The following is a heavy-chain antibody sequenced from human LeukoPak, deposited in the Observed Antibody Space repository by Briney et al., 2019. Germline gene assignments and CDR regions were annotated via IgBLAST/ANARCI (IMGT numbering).Heavy chain of an antibody. CDR1: GFPFSSYW. J-gene: IGHJ4*02. Sequence: GGSLRLSCAASGFPFSSYWMSWVRQAPWKGLEWVANIKQDGSDKYYVDSVKGRFTISRDNAKNSLYLQLNSLRADHTDGYYCASLTGRTGFDYWVQGTLVTVSS. CDR2: IKQDGSDK. CDR3: ASLTGRTGFDY. V-gene: IGHV3-7*01. D-gene: IGHD3-9*01.